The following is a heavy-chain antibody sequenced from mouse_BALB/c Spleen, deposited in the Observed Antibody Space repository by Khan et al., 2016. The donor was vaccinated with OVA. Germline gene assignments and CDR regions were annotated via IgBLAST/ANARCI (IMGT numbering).Heavy chain of an antibody. J-gene: IGHJ4*01. Sequence: QVQLQQSGPELVKPGASVKISCKISGFTFISYYIHWVKQWPGQGLEWIGWIYPGNGNTKYNENFKGKATLSADNSSSTAFLQLSSLNTEDSAVYLCERGDSTGQYAMDYWGQGTSVTVSS. V-gene: IGHV1S56*01. CDR1: GFTFISYY. CDR3: ERGDSTGQYAMDY. CDR2: IYPGNGNT.